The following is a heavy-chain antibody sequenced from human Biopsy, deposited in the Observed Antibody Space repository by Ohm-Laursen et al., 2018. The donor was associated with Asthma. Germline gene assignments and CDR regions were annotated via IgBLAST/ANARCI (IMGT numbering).Heavy chain of an antibody. CDR2: ISSSGSTI. CDR3: ARDRGIAAAGTEFDY. J-gene: IGHJ4*02. V-gene: IGHV3-11*01. D-gene: IGHD6-13*01. CDR1: GFTFSDYY. Sequence: SLRLSCTASGFTFSDYYMSWIRQAPGKGLEWVSYISSSGSTIYYADSVKGRFTISRDNAENSLYLQMNSLRAEDTAVYYCARDRGIAAAGTEFDYWGQGTLVTVSS.